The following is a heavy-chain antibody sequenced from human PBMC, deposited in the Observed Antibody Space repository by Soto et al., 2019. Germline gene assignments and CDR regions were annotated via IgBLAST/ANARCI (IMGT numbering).Heavy chain of an antibody. CDR3: AKFGMATTKRSPPYYIDY. CDR2: ISGSGGGT. V-gene: IGHV3-23*01. J-gene: IGHJ4*02. CDR1: GFTFSSYA. D-gene: IGHD1-1*01. Sequence: QPVGSLRLPCAASGFTFSSYAMSWVRQAPGKGLEWVSSISGSGGGTYYADSVKGRFTFSRDNSKNTLYLQMNSLRAEDTAVYYCAKFGMATTKRSPPYYIDYWGQGALVTVSS.